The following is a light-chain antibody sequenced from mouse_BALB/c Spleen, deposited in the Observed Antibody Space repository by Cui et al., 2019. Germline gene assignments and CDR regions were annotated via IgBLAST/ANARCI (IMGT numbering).Light chain of an antibody. J-gene: IGKJ4*01. Sequence: ENVLTQSPAIMAASLGQKVTMTCSASSRVSSRYLHWYQQKSGASPKPLIHRTSNLASGVPARFSGSGSGTSYSLTISSVEAEDDATYYCQQWSGYPFTFGSGTKLEIK. V-gene: IGKV4-58*01. CDR1: SRVSSRY. CDR3: QQWSGYPFT. CDR2: RTS.